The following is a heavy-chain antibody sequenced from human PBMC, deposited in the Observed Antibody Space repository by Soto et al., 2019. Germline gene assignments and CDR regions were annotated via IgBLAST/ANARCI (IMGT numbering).Heavy chain of an antibody. J-gene: IGHJ4*02. D-gene: IGHD6-19*01. Sequence: EVQLLESGGGLVQPGGSLRLYCAASGFTFSSYAMSWVRQAPGKGLEWVSGCSGSGGTTYYADSVKGRFTISRDNSKNTLYLQMNSLRAEDTAVYYCAKDLRDSGWHPYFFDYWGQGTLVTVSS. CDR2: CSGSGGTT. CDR1: GFTFSSYA. V-gene: IGHV3-23*01. CDR3: AKDLRDSGWHPYFFDY.